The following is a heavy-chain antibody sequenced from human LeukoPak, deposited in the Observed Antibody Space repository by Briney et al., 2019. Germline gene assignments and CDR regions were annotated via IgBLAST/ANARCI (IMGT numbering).Heavy chain of an antibody. CDR1: GYSISSGYY. CDR3: ARLPGVRFLECAHISPGYTDV. V-gene: IGHV4-38-2*01. D-gene: IGHD3-3*01. Sequence: SESLSLTCAVSGYSISSGYYWGWIRQPPGKGLEWIGSIYHSGSTYYNPSLKSRVTISVDTSKNQFSLKLSSVTAADTAVYYCARLPGVRFLECAHISPGYTDVCGKGTTVTVSS. CDR2: IYHSGST. J-gene: IGHJ6*03.